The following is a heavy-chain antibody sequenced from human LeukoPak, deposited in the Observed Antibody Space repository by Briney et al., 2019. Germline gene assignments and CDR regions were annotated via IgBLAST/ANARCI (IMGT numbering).Heavy chain of an antibody. D-gene: IGHD2-2*01. CDR2: IHHTGST. V-gene: IGHV4-30-2*01. CDR3: ARTYCSGTGCYSAAKYYFDY. Sequence: SETLSLTCTVSGGSISSGDYYWSWIRQPPGKGLEWIGYIHHTGSTYYSPSLLSRVTISVDRSKNQFSLELSSVTAADTAVYYCARTYCSGTGCYSAAKYYFDYWGQGTLVTVSS. J-gene: IGHJ4*02. CDR1: GGSISSGDYY.